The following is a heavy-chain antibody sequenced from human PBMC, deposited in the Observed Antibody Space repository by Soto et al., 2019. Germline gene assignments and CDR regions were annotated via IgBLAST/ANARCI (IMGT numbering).Heavy chain of an antibody. CDR3: GRGDMALHYNWFDP. CDR2: INHSGST. Sequence: PSETLSLTCAVYGGSFSGYYWSWIRQPPGKGLEWIGEINHSGSTNYNPSLKSRVTISVDTSKNQFSLKLSSVTAADTAVYYCGRGDMALHYNWFDPWGQGTLVTVSS. J-gene: IGHJ5*02. CDR1: GGSFSGYY. V-gene: IGHV4-34*01. D-gene: IGHD5-12*01.